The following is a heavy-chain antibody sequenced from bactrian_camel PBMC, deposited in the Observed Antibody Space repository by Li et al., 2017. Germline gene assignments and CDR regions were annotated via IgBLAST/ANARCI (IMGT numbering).Heavy chain of an antibody. J-gene: IGHJ4*01. V-gene: IGHV3S53*01. Sequence: VQLVESGGGSVQAGGSLRLSCAASGDTYSRNCMAWFRQAPGKEREGVAAIASDEVVKYADSVKGRFAISRDDAKNTVYLQMNDLKPEDTAMYYCAADFVNLQLARHYSHWGQGTQVTVS. CDR2: IASDEVV. CDR3: AADFVNLQLARHYSH. CDR1: GDTYSRNC. D-gene: IGHD4*01.